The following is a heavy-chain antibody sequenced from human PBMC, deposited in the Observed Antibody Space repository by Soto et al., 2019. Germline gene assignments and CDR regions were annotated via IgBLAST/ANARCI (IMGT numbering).Heavy chain of an antibody. D-gene: IGHD5-12*01. CDR2: TYYRSKWYN. V-gene: IGHV6-1*01. CDR1: GDSVSSNSAA. CDR3: ATDPGNEYGYTPEYYGMDV. J-gene: IGHJ6*02. Sequence: QVQLQQSGPVLVKPSQTLSLTCAISGDSVSSNSAAWNWIRQSPSRGLEWLGRTYYRSKWYNDYPVTVKCGITINSATFKAPYSRRLISVTPDNKAVYCCATDPGNEYGYTPEYYGMDVWGQGTTFTDSS.